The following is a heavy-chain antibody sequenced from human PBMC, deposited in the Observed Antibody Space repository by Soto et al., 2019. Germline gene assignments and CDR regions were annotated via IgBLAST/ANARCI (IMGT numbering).Heavy chain of an antibody. J-gene: IGHJ5*02. D-gene: IGHD4-17*01. Sequence: QVQLQESGPGLVKPSQTLSLTCTVSGGSISSGGYYWSWIRQHPGKGLEWIGYIYYSGSTYYNPSLRSRVTISVDTSKNQFSLKLSSVTAADTAVYYCARDRFHDYGDAWFDPWGQGTLVTVSS. CDR1: GGSISSGGYY. V-gene: IGHV4-31*03. CDR3: ARDRFHDYGDAWFDP. CDR2: IYYSGST.